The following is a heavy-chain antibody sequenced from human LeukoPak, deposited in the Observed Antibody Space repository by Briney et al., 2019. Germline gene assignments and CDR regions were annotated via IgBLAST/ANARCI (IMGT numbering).Heavy chain of an antibody. D-gene: IGHD6-25*01. CDR1: GFTFSSYS. J-gene: IGHJ4*02. V-gene: IGHV3-21*01. CDR2: ISSSSSYI. CDR3: VRACGYYMPTFDY. Sequence: GGSLRLSCAASGFTFSSYSMNWVRQAPGKGLEWVSSISSSSSYIYYADSVKGRFTISRDNAKNSLYLQMNSLRAEDTAVYYCVRACGYYMPTFDYWGQGTLVTVSS.